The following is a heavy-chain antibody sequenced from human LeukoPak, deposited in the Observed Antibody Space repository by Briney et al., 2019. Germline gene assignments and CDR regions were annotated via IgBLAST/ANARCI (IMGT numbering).Heavy chain of an antibody. CDR1: GFTFSSYA. V-gene: IGHV3-23*01. Sequence: GGSLRLSCAASGFTFSSYAMSWVRQAPGKGLEWVSAISGSGGSTYYADSVKGRFTISRDNSKNTLYLQMNSPRAEDTAVYYCAKEEVYCSGGSCYNWFDPWGQGTLVTVSS. CDR3: AKEEVYCSGGSCYNWFDP. D-gene: IGHD2-15*01. J-gene: IGHJ5*02. CDR2: ISGSGGST.